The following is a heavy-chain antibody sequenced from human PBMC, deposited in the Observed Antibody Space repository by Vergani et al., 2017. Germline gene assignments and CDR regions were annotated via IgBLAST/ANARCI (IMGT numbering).Heavy chain of an antibody. CDR2: IYYSGGT. CDR1: GGSISSYY. CDR3: ARGARYSGYSYGL. J-gene: IGHJ4*02. Sequence: QVQLQESGPGLVKPSETLSLTCTVSGGSISSYYWSWIRPPPGKGLEWIGYIYYSGGTNYNPSLKSRVTVSVDTSKNQFSLKLSSVTAADTAVYYCARGARYSGYSYGLWGQGTLVTVSS. D-gene: IGHD5-18*01. V-gene: IGHV4-59*01.